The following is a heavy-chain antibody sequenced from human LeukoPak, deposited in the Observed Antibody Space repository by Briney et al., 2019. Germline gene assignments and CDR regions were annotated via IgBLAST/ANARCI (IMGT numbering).Heavy chain of an antibody. CDR2: ISGSVGST. D-gene: IGHD3-3*01. CDR1: GFTFSSYA. V-gene: IGHV3-23*01. J-gene: IGHJ4*02. Sequence: GGSLRLSCAASGFTFSSYAMSWVRQAPGKGLEWVSAISGSVGSTYYADSVKGRFTISRDNSKNTLYLQMNSLRAEDTAVYYCAKSALRFLEWLDTYYFDYWGQGTLVTVSS. CDR3: AKSALRFLEWLDTYYFDY.